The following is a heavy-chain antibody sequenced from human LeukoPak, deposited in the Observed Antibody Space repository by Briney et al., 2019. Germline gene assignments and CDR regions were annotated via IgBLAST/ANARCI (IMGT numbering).Heavy chain of an antibody. CDR1: GRSISSSSYY. CDR3: ARRVLRTDWYFDL. Sequence: SETLSLTYTVSGRSISSSSYYWGWIRQPPGKGLEWIGSIYYSGSTYYNPSLKSRVTISVDTSKNQFSLKLSSVTAADTAVYYCARRVLRTDWYFDLWGRGTLVTVSS. D-gene: IGHD3/OR15-3a*01. CDR2: IYYSGST. V-gene: IGHV4-39*01. J-gene: IGHJ2*01.